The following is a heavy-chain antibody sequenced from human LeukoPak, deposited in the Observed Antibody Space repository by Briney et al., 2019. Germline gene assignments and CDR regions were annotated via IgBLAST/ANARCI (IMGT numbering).Heavy chain of an antibody. CDR3: ASATTVTTGAFDI. Sequence: GESLQISCKGSGYTFATYWIAWVRQMPGKGLEWMGIIYPSDSDTRYSPSCQGQVIISADKSISTAYLQWSSLKASDTAMYYCASATTVTTGAFDIWGQGTMVTVSS. CDR1: GYTFATYW. V-gene: IGHV5-51*01. J-gene: IGHJ3*02. CDR2: IYPSDSDT. D-gene: IGHD4-17*01.